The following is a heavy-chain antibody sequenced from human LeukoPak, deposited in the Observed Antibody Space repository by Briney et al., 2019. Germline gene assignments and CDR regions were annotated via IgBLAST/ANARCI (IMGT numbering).Heavy chain of an antibody. D-gene: IGHD1-7*01. J-gene: IGHJ5*02. CDR1: GFTFEVNT. CDR3: ARDRDNWNSGWFDP. CDR2: ISSSGSTI. Sequence: GGSLRLSCAASGFTFEVNTMNWVRQAPGKGLEWVSYISSSGSTIYYADSVKGRFTISRDNAKNSLYLQMNSLRAEDTAVYYCARDRDNWNSGWFDPWGQGTLVTVSS. V-gene: IGHV3-48*04.